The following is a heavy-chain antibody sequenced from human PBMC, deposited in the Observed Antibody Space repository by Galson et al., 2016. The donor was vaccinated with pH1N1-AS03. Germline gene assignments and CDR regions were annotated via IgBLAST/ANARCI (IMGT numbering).Heavy chain of an antibody. CDR1: GFTFGSHW. V-gene: IGHV3-7*03. J-gene: IGHJ6*02. D-gene: IGHD2-2*01. Sequence: SLRLSCAVSGFTFGSHWMSWVRQAPGKGLERVANINKDGNEKYYVDSVKGRFAISRDNAKNSLYLQMNSLRAEDTAVYYCARDRTVVAASIIYYYGMDVWAKGPRSPSR. CDR2: INKDGNEK. CDR3: ARDRTVVAASIIYYYGMDV.